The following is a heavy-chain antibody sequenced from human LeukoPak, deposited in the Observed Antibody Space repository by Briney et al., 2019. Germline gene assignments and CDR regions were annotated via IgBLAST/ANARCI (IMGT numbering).Heavy chain of an antibody. J-gene: IGHJ6*04. D-gene: IGHD2-2*01. V-gene: IGHV1-69*01. Sequence: ASVKVSCKASGGTFSSYAISWVRQAPGQGLEWMGGIIPIFGTANYAQKFQGRFAITADESTSTAYMELSSLRSEDTAVYYCARGDIVVVPAAPYQYYYYGMDVWGKGTTVTVSS. CDR1: GGTFSSYA. CDR3: ARGDIVVVPAAPYQYYYYGMDV. CDR2: IIPIFGTA.